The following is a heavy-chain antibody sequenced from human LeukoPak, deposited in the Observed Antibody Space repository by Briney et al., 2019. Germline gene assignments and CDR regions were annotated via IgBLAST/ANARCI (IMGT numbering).Heavy chain of an antibody. CDR3: ARVSPATYSSSWYRGYYFDY. D-gene: IGHD6-13*01. Sequence: PSETLSLTCAVYGGSFSGYYWSWIRQPPGKGLEWIGEINHSGSTNYNPSLKSRVTISVDTSKNQFSLKLSSVTAADTAVYYCARVSPATYSSSWYRGYYFDYWSQGTLVTVSS. CDR2: INHSGST. CDR1: GGSFSGYY. V-gene: IGHV4-34*01. J-gene: IGHJ4*02.